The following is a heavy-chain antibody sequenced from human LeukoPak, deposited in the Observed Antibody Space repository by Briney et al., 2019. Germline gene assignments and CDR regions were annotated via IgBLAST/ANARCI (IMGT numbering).Heavy chain of an antibody. D-gene: IGHD5-12*01. J-gene: IGHJ4*02. V-gene: IGHV4-59*08. Sequence: SETLSLTCNVSGGSISSYYWSWIRQPPGQGLEWMGYIYYSGGNNYNPSLKSRVTMSMDTYNDQFALKVSSVTAADTAVYFCAGRWLREKALDYWGQGTLVIVSS. CDR3: AGRWLREKALDY. CDR1: GGSISSYY. CDR2: IYYSGGN.